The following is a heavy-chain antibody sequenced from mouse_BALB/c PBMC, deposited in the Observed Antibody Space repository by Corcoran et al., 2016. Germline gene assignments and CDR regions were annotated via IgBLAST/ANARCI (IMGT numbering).Heavy chain of an antibody. CDR1: GYTFTNYD. CDR3: AMRLLRLDAMDY. D-gene: IGHD1-2*01. CDR2: INHGSGKT. J-gene: IGHJ4*01. V-gene: IGHV1-84*02. Sequence: QIQLQQSGPEVEQPGASVKISCKASGYTFTNYDINWVKQRPGQGLEWIGWINHGSGKTKYNEKYKGKATFTVDTSSSTAYMQLSSLTTEDTAVYFCAMRLLRLDAMDYWGQGTSVAVSS.